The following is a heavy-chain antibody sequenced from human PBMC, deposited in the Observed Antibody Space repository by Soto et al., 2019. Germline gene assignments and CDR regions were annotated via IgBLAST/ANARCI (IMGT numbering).Heavy chain of an antibody. CDR2: INPKSGGT. J-gene: IGHJ6*02. D-gene: IGHD2-8*01. CDR1: GYSVTDYH. CDR3: ARGHSTHRYNGVCALLSNHDIGH. Sequence: ASVKVSCKASGYSVTDYHIHWVRQAPGQGLEWLGRINPKSGGTSTAQKFQGWVTMTRDRSISTVYMELTRLRSDDTAVYFCARGHSTHRYNGVCALLSNHDIGHWGQGTAVTDS. V-gene: IGHV1-2*04.